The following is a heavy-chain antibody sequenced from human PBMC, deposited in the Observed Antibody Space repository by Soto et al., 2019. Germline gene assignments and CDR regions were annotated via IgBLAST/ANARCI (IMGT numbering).Heavy chain of an antibody. D-gene: IGHD1-7*01. Sequence: PSETLSLTCTVSGGSISSGDYYWSWIRQPPGKGLEWIGYIYYSGSTYYNPSLKSRVTISVDTSKNQFSLKLSSVTAAETAVYYCARGINGTALFDYWGQGTLVTVSS. CDR2: IYYSGST. J-gene: IGHJ4*02. CDR1: GGSISSGDYY. V-gene: IGHV4-30-4*01. CDR3: ARGINGTALFDY.